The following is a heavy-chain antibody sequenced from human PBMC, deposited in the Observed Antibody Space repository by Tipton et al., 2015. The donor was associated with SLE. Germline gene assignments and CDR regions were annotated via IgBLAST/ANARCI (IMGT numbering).Heavy chain of an antibody. J-gene: IGHJ4*02. CDR3: ARDWNGGDYGYYFDY. Sequence: SLRLSCAASGFTFSSYSMNWVRQAPGKGLEWVPSISSSSSYIYYADSVKGRFTISRDNAKNTLYLQMNSLRAEDTAVYYCARDWNGGDYGYYFDYWGQGTLVTVSS. CDR1: GFTFSSYS. D-gene: IGHD4-17*01. CDR2: ISSSSSYI. V-gene: IGHV3-21*01.